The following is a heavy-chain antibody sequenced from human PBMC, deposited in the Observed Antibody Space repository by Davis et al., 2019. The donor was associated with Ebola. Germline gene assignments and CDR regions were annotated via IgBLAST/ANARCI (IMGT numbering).Heavy chain of an antibody. D-gene: IGHD3-22*01. V-gene: IGHV3-73*01. CDR3: TSQAAPDYDSSGYYYVASDY. CDR1: GFTFSGSA. Sequence: GESLKISCAASGFTFSGSAMHWVRQASGKGLEWVGRIRIKANSYATAYAASVKCRFTISRDDSKNTAYLQMNSLKTEDTAVYYCTSQAAPDYDSSGYYYVASDYWGQGPLVTVSS. J-gene: IGHJ4*02. CDR2: IRIKANSYAT.